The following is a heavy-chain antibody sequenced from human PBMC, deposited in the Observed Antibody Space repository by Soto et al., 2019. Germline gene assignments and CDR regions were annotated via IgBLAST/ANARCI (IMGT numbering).Heavy chain of an antibody. CDR1: GYMFTTYG. V-gene: IGHV1-18*04. J-gene: IGHJ4*02. D-gene: IGHD6-6*01. Sequence: QVQLVQSGGEVKKPGASVEVSCRTSGYMFTTYGMSWVRQAPGQGLEWMAWISAYNCNKKYAQKGQGRVTMTADTSTSTVSMELPNLTSDYTGPYFCARTGGGMAARPLEYWGQGTLVTVSS. CDR2: ISAYNCNK. CDR3: ARTGGGMAARPLEY.